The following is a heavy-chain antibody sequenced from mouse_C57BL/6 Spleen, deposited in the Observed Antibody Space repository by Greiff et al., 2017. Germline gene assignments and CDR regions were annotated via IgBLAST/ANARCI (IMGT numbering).Heavy chain of an antibody. J-gene: IGHJ3*01. CDR2: IHPNSGST. CDR1: ASTFTSSW. V-gene: IGHV1-64*01. CDR3: ARRGDGYYAWFAY. Sequence: QVQLQQPGAELVKPGASVKLSCKASASTFTSSWMHWVKQRPGQGLEWIGMIHPNSGSTNYNEKFKSKATLTVDKSSSTAYMQLSSLTAEDSAVYYCARRGDGYYAWFAYWGQGTLVTVSA. D-gene: IGHD2-3*01.